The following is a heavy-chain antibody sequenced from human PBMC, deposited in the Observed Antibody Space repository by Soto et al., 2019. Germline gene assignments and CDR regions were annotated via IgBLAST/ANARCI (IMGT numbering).Heavy chain of an antibody. CDR1: GGSFSGYY. V-gene: IGHV4-34*01. D-gene: IGHD3-22*01. CDR2: INHSGST. CDR3: ARGSIVRYYYYDSSGYASYFDY. J-gene: IGHJ4*02. Sequence: TSETLSLTCAVYGGSFSGYYWSWIRQPPGKGLEWIGEINHSGSTNYNPSLKSRVTISVDTSKNQFSLKLSSVTAADTAVYYCARGSIVRYYYYDSSGYASYFDYWGQGTLVTVSS.